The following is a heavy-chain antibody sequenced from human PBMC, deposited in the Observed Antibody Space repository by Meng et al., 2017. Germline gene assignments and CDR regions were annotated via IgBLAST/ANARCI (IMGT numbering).Heavy chain of an antibody. D-gene: IGHD7-27*01. CDR2: IYHSGST. Sequence: GRLPESGPRLVRSSGTLSLTCAVSRGSISSSKWLSRVRQPPGQGLDWIGEIYHSGSTNYNPSLQSRVTISVDKSKYQFSLQLSSVTAADTAVYYCARDGRSWDWGQGTLVTVSS. CDR3: ARDGRSWD. CDR1: RGSISSSKW. J-gene: IGHJ4*02. V-gene: IGHV4-4*02.